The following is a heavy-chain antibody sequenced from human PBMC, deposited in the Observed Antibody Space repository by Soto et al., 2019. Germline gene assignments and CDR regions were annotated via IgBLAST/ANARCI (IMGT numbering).Heavy chain of an antibody. V-gene: IGHV4-61*08. J-gene: IGHJ4*02. CDR1: GGSVSSGVYY. Sequence: SSETLSLTCSVSGGSVSSGVYYWSWIRQPTGKGLELIGYISNSGSTNYNPSLTSRVAISLDRSRNQFSLNLTSVTAADTAVYYCARLRVTNFGVVTDNVFGDWGRGTLVTVSS. CDR2: ISNSGST. CDR3: ARLRVTNFGVVTDNVFGD. D-gene: IGHD3-3*01.